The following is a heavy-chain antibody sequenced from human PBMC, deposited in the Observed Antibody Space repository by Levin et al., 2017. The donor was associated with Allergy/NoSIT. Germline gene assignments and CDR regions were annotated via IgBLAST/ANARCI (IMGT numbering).Heavy chain of an antibody. J-gene: IGHJ4*02. CDR1: GFTFDDYG. CDR2: INWNGGST. D-gene: IGHD6-13*01. Sequence: GESLKISCAASGFTFDDYGMSWVRQAPGKGLEWVSGINWNGGSTGYADSVKGRFTISRDNAKNSLYLQMNSLRAEDTALYYCAREGGYSSTHVDYWGQGTLVTVSS. V-gene: IGHV3-20*04. CDR3: AREGGYSSTHVDY.